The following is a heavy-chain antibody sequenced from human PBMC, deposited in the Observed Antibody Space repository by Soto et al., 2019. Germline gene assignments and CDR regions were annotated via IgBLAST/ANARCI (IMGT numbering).Heavy chain of an antibody. J-gene: IGHJ4*02. CDR2: IYYSGST. D-gene: IGHD5-18*01. V-gene: IGHV4-39*01. CDR1: GGSISSSSYY. Sequence: SETLSLTCTVSGGSISSSSYYWGWIRQPPGKGLEWIGSIYYSGSTYYNPSLKSRVTISVDTSKNQFSLKLSSVTAADTAVYYCARHGAWGRDTAFDYWGQGTLVTVSS. CDR3: ARHGAWGRDTAFDY.